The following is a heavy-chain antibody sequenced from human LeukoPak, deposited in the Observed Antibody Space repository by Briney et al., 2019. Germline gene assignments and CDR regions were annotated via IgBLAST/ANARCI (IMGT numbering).Heavy chain of an antibody. J-gene: IGHJ4*02. CDR1: GFTFSSYA. CDR2: ISGSGSST. Sequence: GGSLRLSCAASGFTFSSYAVSWVRQAPGKGLEWVSTISGSGSSTYYEDSVKGRFTISRDNSKNTLYLQMNSLRAEDTAVYYCAKGFNWNDGMGHWGQGTLVTVSS. D-gene: IGHD1-1*01. CDR3: AKGFNWNDGMGH. V-gene: IGHV3-23*01.